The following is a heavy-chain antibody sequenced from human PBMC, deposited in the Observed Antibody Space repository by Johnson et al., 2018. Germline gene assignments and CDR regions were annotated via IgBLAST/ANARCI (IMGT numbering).Heavy chain of an antibody. CDR3: TRAPWYSSGWPPSLFDI. Sequence: EVQLVESGGGLVQPGRSLRLSCTASGFTFGDYAMSWFRQAPGKGLEWVGFIRSKAYGGTTEYAASVKGRCTISRDDYKSIAYLQMNSLKTEDTAVYYCTRAPWYSSGWPPSLFDIWGQGTMVTVAS. V-gene: IGHV3-49*03. J-gene: IGHJ3*02. CDR1: GFTFGDYA. CDR2: IRSKAYGGTT. D-gene: IGHD6-19*01.